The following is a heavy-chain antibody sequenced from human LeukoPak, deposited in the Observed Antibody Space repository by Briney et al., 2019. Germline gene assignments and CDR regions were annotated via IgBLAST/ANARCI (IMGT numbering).Heavy chain of an antibody. J-gene: IGHJ6*02. Sequence: SETLSLTCAVYGGSFSGYYWSWIRQPPGKGLEWIGYIYYSGSTYYNPSLKSRVTISVDTSKNQFSLKLSSVTAADTAVYYCARYPADNYYYGMDVWGQGTTVTVSS. CDR1: GGSFSGYY. CDR3: ARYPADNYYYGMDV. V-gene: IGHV4-34*09. CDR2: IYYSGST.